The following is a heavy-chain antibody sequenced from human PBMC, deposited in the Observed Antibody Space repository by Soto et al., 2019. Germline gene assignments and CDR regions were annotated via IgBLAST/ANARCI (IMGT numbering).Heavy chain of an antibody. V-gene: IGHV4-61*01. Sequence: PSETLSLTCTVSGGSFKSGSYSWSWIRQPPGKGLEWIGYVYHTGRTSHNPSLKSRVSISMDTSKNQFSLNLDSVTAADTAVYFCARDWGPYWFDSWGQGILVTVSS. CDR3: ARDWGPYWFDS. CDR1: GGSFKSGSYS. D-gene: IGHD3-16*01. J-gene: IGHJ5*01. CDR2: VYHTGRT.